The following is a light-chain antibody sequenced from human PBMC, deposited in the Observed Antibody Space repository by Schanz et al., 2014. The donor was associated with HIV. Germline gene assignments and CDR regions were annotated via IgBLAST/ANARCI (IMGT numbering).Light chain of an antibody. Sequence: QSALTQPASVSGSPGQSVTISCTVASSDVGDVNFVSWYQQHPGKAPKLMLYDVSNRPSGVSNRFSGSKSGNTASLTVSGLQPEDEADYYCSSYTSSSTYVFGTGTKLTVL. CDR2: DVS. V-gene: IGLV2-14*03. CDR3: SSYTSSSTYV. J-gene: IGLJ1*01. CDR1: SSDVGDVNF.